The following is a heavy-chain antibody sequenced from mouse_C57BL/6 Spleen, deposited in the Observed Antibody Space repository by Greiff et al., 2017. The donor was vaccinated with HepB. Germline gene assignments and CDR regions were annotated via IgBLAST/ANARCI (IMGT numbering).Heavy chain of an antibody. CDR3: ARHGDCYERDY. CDR2: INSDGGSN. J-gene: IGHJ4*01. D-gene: IGHD2-3*01. CDR1: EYEFPSHD. V-gene: IGHV5-2*01. Sequence: EVKLMESGGGLVQPGESLKLSCESNEYEFPSHDMSWVRKTPEKRLELVAAINSDGGSNYSPDTMERRIIISRDNTKRTLYLQMSSLRSEDTALYYCARHGDCYERDYWGQGTSVTVSS.